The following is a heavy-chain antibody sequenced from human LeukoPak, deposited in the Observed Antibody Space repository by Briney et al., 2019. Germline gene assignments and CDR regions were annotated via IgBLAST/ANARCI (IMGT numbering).Heavy chain of an antibody. CDR1: GFTFNNYA. D-gene: IGHD6-13*01. V-gene: IGHV3-23*01. CDR2: ISASGGST. Sequence: GGSLTLSCAASGFTFNNYAMTWVRHAPGKGREWVSTISASGGSTYYSDYVKGRFTISRDNSKNTLYLQMNSLRVEDTAVYYCAKDWPSEWQQLPDYDAVDIWGQGIMVTVSS. CDR3: AKDWPSEWQQLPDYDAVDI. J-gene: IGHJ3*02.